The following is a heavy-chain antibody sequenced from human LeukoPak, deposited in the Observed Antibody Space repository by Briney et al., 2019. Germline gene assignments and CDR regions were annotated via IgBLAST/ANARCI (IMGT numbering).Heavy chain of an antibody. V-gene: IGHV4-59*01. J-gene: IGHJ4*02. D-gene: IGHD6-13*01. CDR1: GGSIKSYY. CDR3: ARWGEAAAGIYY. Sequence: PSETLSLTCTVSGGSIKSYYWSWIRQSPGKGLEWLGYIYYSGGTNYNPSLKSRITISVDTSKNQFSLKLSSVTAADTAVYYCARWGEAAAGIYYWGQGTLVTVSS. CDR2: IYYSGGT.